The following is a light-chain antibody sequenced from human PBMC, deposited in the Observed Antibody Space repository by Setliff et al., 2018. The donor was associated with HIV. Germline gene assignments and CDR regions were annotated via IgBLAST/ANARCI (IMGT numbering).Light chain of an antibody. Sequence: QSVLTQPASVSGSPGQSITISCTGTSSDVGGYKYVSWYQQHPGKAPKLMIYDVSNRPSGVSNRFSGSKSGNTASLTISGLQAEDEADYYCSSYAGSNKGVFGTGTKVTVL. CDR2: DVS. V-gene: IGLV2-14*03. J-gene: IGLJ1*01. CDR1: SSDVGGYKY. CDR3: SSYAGSNKGV.